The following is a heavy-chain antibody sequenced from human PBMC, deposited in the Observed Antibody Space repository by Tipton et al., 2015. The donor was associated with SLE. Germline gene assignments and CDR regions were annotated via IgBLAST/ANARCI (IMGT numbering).Heavy chain of an antibody. Sequence: VQLVQSGAEVKKPGTTVKISCKVSGYTFTDSYIHWVQQAPGKGLEWMGLVDPEDGETILAEKFQDRVTMTADTSTDTAYMELISLRSDDTAVYYCASPIVGGRFDAFDSWGRGTMVTVSS. CDR3: ASPIVGGRFDAFDS. V-gene: IGHV1-69-2*01. D-gene: IGHD1-26*01. CDR1: GYTFTDSY. J-gene: IGHJ3*02. CDR2: VDPEDGET.